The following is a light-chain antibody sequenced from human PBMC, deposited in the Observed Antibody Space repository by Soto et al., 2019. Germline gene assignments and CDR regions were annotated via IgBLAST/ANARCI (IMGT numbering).Light chain of an antibody. CDR1: SSNIGSNY. CDR3: AAWDDSLRGHV. V-gene: IGLV1-47*01. J-gene: IGLJ2*01. Sequence: QSVLTQPPSASGTPGQRVTISCSGSSSNIGSNYVYWYQQLPGTAPKLLIYSNNQRPSGVPDRFSGSKSGTSASLAISGLRSEDEADYYCAAWDDSLRGHVFGGRTKLTVL. CDR2: SNN.